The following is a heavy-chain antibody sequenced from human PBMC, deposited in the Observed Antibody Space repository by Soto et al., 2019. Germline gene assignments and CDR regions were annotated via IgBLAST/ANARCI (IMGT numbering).Heavy chain of an antibody. D-gene: IGHD6-6*01. Sequence: KSSETLSLTCTVSGGSISSYYWSWIRQPPGKGLEWIGYIYYSGSTNYNPSLKSRVTISVDTSKNQFSLKLSSVTAADTAVYYCAVSSSSGPAYFDYWGQGTLVTVSS. J-gene: IGHJ4*02. CDR3: AVSSSSGPAYFDY. CDR1: GGSISSYY. CDR2: IYYSGST. V-gene: IGHV4-59*01.